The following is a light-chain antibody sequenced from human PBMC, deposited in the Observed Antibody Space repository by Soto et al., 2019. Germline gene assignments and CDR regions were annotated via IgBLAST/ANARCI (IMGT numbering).Light chain of an antibody. J-gene: IGKJ1*01. CDR3: QQYLYYYSWT. Sequence: DIQMTQSPPTLSASVGDRVTITCRASQSLNDWLAWYQQKPGKAPKLLIYKARSLESGVPSRFSGSGSGTECTLTYSSLQHDDCAECYYQQYLYYYSWTLGQGDDVEL. CDR1: QSLNDW. V-gene: IGKV1-5*03. CDR2: KAR.